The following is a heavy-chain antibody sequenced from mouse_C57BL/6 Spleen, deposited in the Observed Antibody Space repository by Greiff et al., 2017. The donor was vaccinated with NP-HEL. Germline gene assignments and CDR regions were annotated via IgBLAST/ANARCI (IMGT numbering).Heavy chain of an antibody. J-gene: IGHJ4*01. D-gene: IGHD1-1*01. Sequence: VQLQQSGPGLVQPSQSLSITCTVSGFSLTSYGVHWVRQSPGKGLEWLGVIWSGGSTDYNAAFISRLSISKDNSKSQVFFKMNSLQADDTAIYYCARGVYYYGSSKNAMDYWGQGTSVTVSS. CDR3: ARGVYYYGSSKNAMDY. CDR2: IWSGGST. CDR1: GFSLTSYG. V-gene: IGHV2-2*01.